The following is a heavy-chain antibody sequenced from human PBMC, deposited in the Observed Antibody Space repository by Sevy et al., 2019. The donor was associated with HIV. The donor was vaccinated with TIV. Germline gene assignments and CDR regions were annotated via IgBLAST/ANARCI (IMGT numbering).Heavy chain of an antibody. CDR1: GDSISSYY. CDR3: ARDRVGATTDWFDP. D-gene: IGHD1-26*01. CDR2: IYYSGTT. J-gene: IGHJ5*02. V-gene: IGHV4-59*01. Sequence: SETLSLTCTVSGDSISSYYWSWIRHPPGKGLEWIGYIYYSGTTKYNPSLKSRVTISVDTSKNQFSLKLKSVIAADTAVYYCARDRVGATTDWFDPWGQGTLVTVSS.